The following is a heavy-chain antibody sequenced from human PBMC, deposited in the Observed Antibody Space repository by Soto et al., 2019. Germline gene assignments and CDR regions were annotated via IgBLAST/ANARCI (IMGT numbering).Heavy chain of an antibody. V-gene: IGHV1-18*01. J-gene: IGHJ6*02. CDR2: ISAYDGNT. D-gene: IGHD1-1*01. CDR3: ALTKGDV. CDR1: GYIFTNHD. Sequence: QIQVVQSGAEVKKPGASVKVSCKTSGYIFTNHDITWVRQAPGQGLEWMGWISAYDGNTDYAQKVQGRVTMTTDTSTSTAYMELRSLTSDDTAIYYCALTKGDVWGQGTTVTVSS.